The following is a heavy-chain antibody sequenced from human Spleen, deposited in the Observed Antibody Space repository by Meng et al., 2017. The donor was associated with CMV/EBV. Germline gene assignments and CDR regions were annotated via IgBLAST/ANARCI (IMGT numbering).Heavy chain of an antibody. D-gene: IGHD6-19*01. Sequence: SETLSLTCAVYGESLSGHYWNWIRQPPGKGLDWIGEINHRGSTNYNPSLESQVTISLDKSKRKFSLRLTSVTAADTFVYYCARGLYSSSIWIGYWGQGTLVTVSS. CDR2: INHRGST. CDR3: ARGLYSSSIWIGY. CDR1: GESLSGHY. J-gene: IGHJ4*02. V-gene: IGHV4-34*01.